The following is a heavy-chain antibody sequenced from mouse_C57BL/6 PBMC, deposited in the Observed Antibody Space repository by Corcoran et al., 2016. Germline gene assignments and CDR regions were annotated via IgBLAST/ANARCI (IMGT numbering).Heavy chain of an antibody. Sequence: LLQQSGPELVKPGASVKIPCTASGYTFSDYNMVWVKQSHGKSLEWMGDINPNNGGTIYNQKLKGKATLTVDKSSSTAYMELRSWTSEDTAVYYCARGAYPYAMDYWGQGTSVTVSS. D-gene: IGHD2-10*01. CDR2: INPNNGGT. V-gene: IGHV1-18*01. J-gene: IGHJ4*01. CDR1: GYTFSDYN. CDR3: ARGAYPYAMDY.